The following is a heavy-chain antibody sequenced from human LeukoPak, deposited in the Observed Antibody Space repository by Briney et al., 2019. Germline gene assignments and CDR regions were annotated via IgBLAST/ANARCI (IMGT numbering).Heavy chain of an antibody. CDR3: ARASYYYDSSGYYPPDFQH. V-gene: IGHV1-2*02. D-gene: IGHD3-22*01. CDR1: GYTFTGYY. Sequence: ASVKVSCKASGYTFTGYYMHWVRQAPGQGLEWMGWINPNSGGTNYAQKFQGRVTMTRDTSISTAYMELNRLRSDDTAVYYCARASYYYDSSGYYPPDFQHWGQGTLVTVSS. CDR2: INPNSGGT. J-gene: IGHJ1*01.